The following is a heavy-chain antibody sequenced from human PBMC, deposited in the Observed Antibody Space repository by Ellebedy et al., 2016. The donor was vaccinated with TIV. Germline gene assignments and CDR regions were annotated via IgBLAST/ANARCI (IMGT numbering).Heavy chain of an antibody. Sequence: GGSLRLSCAASGFTFSSYGMHWVRQAPGKGLEWVAVISYDGSNKYYADSVKGRFTISRDNSKNTLYLQMNSLRAEDTAVYYCARDRGTYYFDYWGQGTLVTVSS. D-gene: IGHD3/OR15-3a*01. CDR1: GFTFSSYG. V-gene: IGHV3-30*03. J-gene: IGHJ4*02. CDR2: ISYDGSNK. CDR3: ARDRGTYYFDY.